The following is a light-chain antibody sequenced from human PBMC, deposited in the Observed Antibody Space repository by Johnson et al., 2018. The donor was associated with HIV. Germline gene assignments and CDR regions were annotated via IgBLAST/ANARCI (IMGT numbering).Light chain of an antibody. CDR1: SSNIGNNY. J-gene: IGLJ1*01. CDR2: DND. Sequence: QSVLTQPPSVSAAPGQKVTISCSGSSSNIGNNYVSWYQHLPGTAPKVLIYDNDKPPSGIPDRFSGSKSGTSAALGITGVQTGDEADYYCGTWDSSLSANFFGTGTRVTVL. V-gene: IGLV1-51*01. CDR3: GTWDSSLSANF.